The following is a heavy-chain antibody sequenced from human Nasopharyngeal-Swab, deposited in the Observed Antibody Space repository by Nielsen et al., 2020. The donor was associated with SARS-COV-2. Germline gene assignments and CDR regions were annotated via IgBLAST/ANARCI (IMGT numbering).Heavy chain of an antibody. D-gene: IGHD6-6*01. CDR1: GYSFTSYY. CDR3: ARRGFEYNSSPEWDY. Sequence: GESLKISCKGSGYSFTSYYIIWVRQMPGKGLEWMGRIDPSDSYTNYSPSFQGHVTISADKSISTAYLQWSSLKASDTAIYYCARRGFEYNSSPEWDYWGQRTLVTVSS. V-gene: IGHV5-10-1*01. J-gene: IGHJ4*02. CDR2: IDPSDSYT.